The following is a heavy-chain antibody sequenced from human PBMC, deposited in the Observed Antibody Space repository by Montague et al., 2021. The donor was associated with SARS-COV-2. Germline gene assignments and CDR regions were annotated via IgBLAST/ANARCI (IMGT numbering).Heavy chain of an antibody. J-gene: IGHJ4*02. CDR2: MYYTGHT. V-gene: IGHV4-61*01. Sequence: SETLSLTWTVSGASVASGNFYWSWIRQPPGKGLEWIGYMYYTGHTNYNPSLESRVTMPVDPSKNQFSLTLTSVTAADTAVYYCARSRANVPSRPGFDYWGQGALVTVSS. D-gene: IGHD6-6*01. CDR3: ARSRANVPSRPGFDY. CDR1: GASVASGNFY.